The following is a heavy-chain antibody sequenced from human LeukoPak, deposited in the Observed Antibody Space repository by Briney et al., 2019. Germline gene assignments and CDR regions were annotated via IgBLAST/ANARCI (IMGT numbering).Heavy chain of an antibody. V-gene: IGHV4-4*07. CDR1: GGSFSGYY. CDR3: ARDVGGNYQYFDS. J-gene: IGHJ4*02. CDR2: IYTSGST. D-gene: IGHD4-11*01. Sequence: PSETLSLTCAVYGGSFSGYYWGWIRQPAGKGLEWIGRIYTSGSTDYNPSLRSRLTISVDTSKNQFSLKLRSVTAADTAVYYCARDVGGNYQYFDSWGQGTLVTVSS.